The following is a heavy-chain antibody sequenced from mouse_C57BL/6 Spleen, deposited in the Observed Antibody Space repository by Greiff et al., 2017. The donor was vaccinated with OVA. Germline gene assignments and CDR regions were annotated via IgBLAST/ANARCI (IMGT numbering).Heavy chain of an antibody. V-gene: IGHV5-16*01. CDR2: INYDGSST. D-gene: IGHD2-5*01. CDR3: ARGTYYSNYGFAY. CDR1: GFTFSDYY. J-gene: IGHJ3*01. Sequence: DVKLVESEGGLVQPGSSMKLSCTASGFTFSDYYMAWVRQVPEKGLEWVANINYDGSSTYYLDSLKSRFIISRDNAKNILYLQMSSLKSEDTATYYCARGTYYSNYGFAYWGQGTLVTVSA.